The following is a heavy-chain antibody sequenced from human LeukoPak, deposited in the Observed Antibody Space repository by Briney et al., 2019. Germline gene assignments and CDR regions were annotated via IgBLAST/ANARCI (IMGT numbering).Heavy chain of an antibody. CDR1: GFMFDDYA. J-gene: IGHJ4*02. Sequence: GRSLRISCAPSGFMFDDYAMDWVRQVPGRGLEWLSLISGVGVSSLYADSVRGRFTISRDNYNNSLSLQMYSLTTEDTAFYYCAREQFTHSSNYFDNWGQGILVTVSS. V-gene: IGHV3-43*02. D-gene: IGHD5-24*01. CDR2: ISGVGVSS. CDR3: AREQFTHSSNYFDN.